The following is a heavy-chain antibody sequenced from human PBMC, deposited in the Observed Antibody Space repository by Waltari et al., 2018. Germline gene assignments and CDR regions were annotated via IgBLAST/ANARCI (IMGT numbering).Heavy chain of an antibody. V-gene: IGHV5-51*03. CDR1: GDRLSSDW. CDR3: ARLLMYSGSYYFDY. Sequence: EVQLVQSGAGVNKPGESRTSSWEGDGDRLSSDWIAWARQMPAKGLEWTGINYPCDVYTRYSPSFQVQVTISADKSIRTAYLQCSSLKASDTAMYYCARLLMYSGSYYFDYWGQGTLVTVSS. D-gene: IGHD1-26*01. J-gene: IGHJ4*02. CDR2: NYPCDVYT.